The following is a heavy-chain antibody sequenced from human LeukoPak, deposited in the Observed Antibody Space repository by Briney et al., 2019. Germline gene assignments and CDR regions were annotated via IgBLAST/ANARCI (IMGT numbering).Heavy chain of an antibody. CDR1: GFTFSSYW. J-gene: IGHJ3*02. D-gene: IGHD3-3*01. Sequence: GGSLRLSCAASGFTFSSYWMSWVRQAPGKGLEWVANMKQDGSEKYYVDSVKGRFTISRDNDKNSLYLQMNSLRVEDTAVYYCARVFRPSLTVFIIRGAFGIWGQGTMVTVSS. V-gene: IGHV3-7*01. CDR3: ARVFRPSLTVFIIRGAFGI. CDR2: MKQDGSEK.